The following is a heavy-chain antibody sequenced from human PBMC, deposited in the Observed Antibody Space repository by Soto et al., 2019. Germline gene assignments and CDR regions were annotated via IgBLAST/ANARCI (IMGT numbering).Heavy chain of an antibody. V-gene: IGHV3-11*01. CDR1: GFTFSDYY. CDR3: AGVIASIPMVRGVIVDP. CDR2: ISSSGSTI. Sequence: GGSLRLSCAASGFTFSDYYMSWIRQAPGKGLEWVSYISSSGSTIYYADSVKGRFTISRDNAKNSLYLQMNSLRAEDTAVYYCAGVIASIPMVRGVIVDPWGQGTRVTVSS. D-gene: IGHD3-10*01. J-gene: IGHJ5*02.